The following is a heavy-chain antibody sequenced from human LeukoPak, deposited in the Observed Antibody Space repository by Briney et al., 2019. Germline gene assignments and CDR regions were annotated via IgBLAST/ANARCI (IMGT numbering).Heavy chain of an antibody. V-gene: IGHV5-51*01. CDR2: IYPGDSET. Sequence: GESLKISCKGSGYSFNNYWIGWVRQMPGKGLEWMGIIYPGDSETRYSPSFQGQVTFSADKSINTAYLQWSSLKASDTAMYYCPRQQWELLAPEDTPSGYFFDDWGQGTLVTVSS. CDR3: PRQQWELLAPEDTPSGYFFDD. CDR1: GYSFNNYW. D-gene: IGHD1-26*01. J-gene: IGHJ4*02.